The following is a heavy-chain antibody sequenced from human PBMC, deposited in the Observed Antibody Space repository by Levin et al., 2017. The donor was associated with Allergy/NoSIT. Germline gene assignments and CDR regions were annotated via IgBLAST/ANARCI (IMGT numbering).Heavy chain of an antibody. Sequence: GGSLRLSCAASGFTFSSYWMHWVRQAPGKGLVWVSRINSDGSSTSYADSVKGRFTISRDNAKNTLYLQMNSLRAEDTAVYYCAREGSSSWYPPYYYYGMDVWGQGTTVTVSS. CDR3: AREGSSSWYPPYYYYGMDV. D-gene: IGHD6-13*01. J-gene: IGHJ6*02. CDR2: INSDGSST. CDR1: GFTFSSYW. V-gene: IGHV3-74*01.